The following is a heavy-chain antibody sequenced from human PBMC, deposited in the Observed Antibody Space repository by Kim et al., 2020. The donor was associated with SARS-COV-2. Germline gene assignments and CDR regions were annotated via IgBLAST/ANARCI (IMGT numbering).Heavy chain of an antibody. CDR3: AKGRDGLHFDY. Sequence: GGSLRLSCAASGFTFSNYAMSWVRQAPGEGLEWVSSITAGGGATYYADSVRGRFTISRDNSKNTLYLQMNSLRVEDTAVYYCAKGRDGLHFDYWGQGALVAVSP. CDR1: GFTFSNYA. D-gene: IGHD5-12*01. CDR2: ITAGGGAT. V-gene: IGHV3-23*01. J-gene: IGHJ4*02.